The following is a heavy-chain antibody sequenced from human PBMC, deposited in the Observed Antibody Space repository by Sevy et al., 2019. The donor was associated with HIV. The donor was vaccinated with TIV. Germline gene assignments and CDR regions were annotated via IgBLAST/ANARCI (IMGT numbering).Heavy chain of an antibody. CDR1: GFTPSTYA. CDR2: IGYDGSNI. J-gene: IGHJ4*02. Sequence: GGSLRLSCAASGFTPSTYAMHWVRQAPGKGLEWVAAIGYDGSNIYYADSVKGRFTISRDNSKNTLFLQMDSLRAEDTAIYYCARDPRMYGDYLLAYFDYWGQGTLVTVSS. D-gene: IGHD2-8*01. V-gene: IGHV3-33*01. CDR3: ARDPRMYGDYLLAYFDY.